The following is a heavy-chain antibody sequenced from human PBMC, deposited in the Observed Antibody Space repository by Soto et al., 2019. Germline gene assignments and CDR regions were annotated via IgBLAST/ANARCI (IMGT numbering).Heavy chain of an antibody. V-gene: IGHV1-3*01. CDR3: ASSYSNYALIDYYYYGMDV. Sequence: QVQLVQSGAEVKKPGASVKVSCKASGYTFTNYAMHWVRQAPGQRLEWMGWINAGNGNTKYSQKFQGRVTITRDTSARTAYMELSSLRSEDTAVYYCASSYSNYALIDYYYYGMDVWGQGTTVTVSS. CDR1: GYTFTNYA. D-gene: IGHD4-4*01. J-gene: IGHJ6*02. CDR2: INAGNGNT.